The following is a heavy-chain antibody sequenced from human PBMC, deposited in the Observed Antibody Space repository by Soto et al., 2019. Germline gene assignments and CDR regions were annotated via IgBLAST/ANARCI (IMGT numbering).Heavy chain of an antibody. D-gene: IGHD1-26*01. CDR2: INPNSGGT. Sequence: ASVKVSCKASGYTFTGYYMHWVRQAPGQGLEWMGWINPNSGGTNYAQKFQGWVTMTRDTSISTAYMELSRLRSDDTAVYYCARSGELLRFYYYGMDVWGQGTTVTVSS. J-gene: IGHJ6*02. CDR1: GYTFTGYY. CDR3: ARSGELLRFYYYGMDV. V-gene: IGHV1-2*04.